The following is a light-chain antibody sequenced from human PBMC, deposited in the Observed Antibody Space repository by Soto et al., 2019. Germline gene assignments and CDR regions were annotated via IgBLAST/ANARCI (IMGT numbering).Light chain of an antibody. Sequence: EIVLTQTPGTLSLSPGERVTLSCRARQSVGSNLAWYQQKPGQAPRLLIYGASTRATGIPARFSGSGSETEFTLTISSLQAEDSAVYFCQQYNNWPTWTFGQRTKVDI. J-gene: IGKJ1*01. CDR3: QQYNNWPTWT. CDR2: GAS. CDR1: QSVGSN. V-gene: IGKV3-15*01.